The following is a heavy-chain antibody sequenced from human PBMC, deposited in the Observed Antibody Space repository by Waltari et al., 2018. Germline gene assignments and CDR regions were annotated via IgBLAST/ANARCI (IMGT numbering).Heavy chain of an antibody. CDR2: INHSGST. CDR1: GGSFSGYY. D-gene: IGHD3-3*01. V-gene: IGHV4-34*01. J-gene: IGHJ6*02. Sequence: QVQLQQWGAGLLKPSETLSLTCAVYGGSFSGYYWSWIRQPPGKGLEWIGEINHSGSTNDNPSLKRRVTISVDTSKNQFYLKLSSVTAADTAVDYCARGPENQEAFQFGVARGGAYYYGMDVWGQGTTVTVSS. CDR3: ARGPENQEAFQFGVARGGAYYYGMDV.